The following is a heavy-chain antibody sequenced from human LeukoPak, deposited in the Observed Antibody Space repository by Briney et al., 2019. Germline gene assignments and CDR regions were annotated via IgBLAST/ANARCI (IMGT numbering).Heavy chain of an antibody. J-gene: IGHJ4*02. V-gene: IGHV1-18*01. CDR2: TSACNGNT. CDR3: ARDLPADTGYETHDY. Sequence: ASVKVSRKTSGYTFTNYAISWVRQAPGQGLEWVGWTSACNGNTDYAQKFQGRVTMTTDSSTSTAYMELRSLRSDDTAVYYCARDLPADTGYETHDYWGQGTLVTVSS. CDR1: GYTFTNYA. D-gene: IGHD5-12*01.